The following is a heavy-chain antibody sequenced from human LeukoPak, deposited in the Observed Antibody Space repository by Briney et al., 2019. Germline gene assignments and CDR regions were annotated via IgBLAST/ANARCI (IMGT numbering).Heavy chain of an antibody. D-gene: IGHD5-12*01. J-gene: IGHJ3*02. V-gene: IGHV3-7*03. CDR1: GFTFTNYW. CDR2: IKQDESEK. Sequence: GSLRLSCVASGFTFTNYWMSWVRQAPGKGLEWVANIKQDESEKYYVDSVKGRFTISRDNAKNSLYLQMNSLGAEDTALYYCAKGSSGHGLSLYAFDIWGQGTMVTVSS. CDR3: AKGSSGHGLSLYAFDI.